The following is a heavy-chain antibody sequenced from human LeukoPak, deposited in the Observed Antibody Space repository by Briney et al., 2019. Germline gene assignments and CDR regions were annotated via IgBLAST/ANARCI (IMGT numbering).Heavy chain of an antibody. Sequence: GGSLRLSCAASGFTVSSNYMSWVRQAPGKGLEWVSVIYCGGSTYYADSVKGRFTISRDNSKNTLYLQMNSLRAEDTAVYYCAREGVATEFDYWGQGTLVTVSS. CDR3: AREGVATEFDY. CDR1: GFTVSSNY. V-gene: IGHV3-66*01. D-gene: IGHD5-12*01. J-gene: IGHJ4*02. CDR2: IYCGGST.